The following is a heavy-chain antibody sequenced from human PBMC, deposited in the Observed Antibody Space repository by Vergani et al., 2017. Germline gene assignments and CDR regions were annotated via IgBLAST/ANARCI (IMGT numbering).Heavy chain of an antibody. Sequence: QLQLPESGPGLVKHSETLSLTCTVSGGSISSSSYYWGWIRQPPGKGLEWIGSIYYSGSTYYNPSLKSRVTISVDTSKNQFSLKLSSVTAADTAVYYCARLRGYSGYDLDYWGQGTLVTVSS. CDR1: GGSISSSSYY. CDR2: IYYSGST. V-gene: IGHV4-39*01. CDR3: ARLRGYSGYDLDY. D-gene: IGHD5-12*01. J-gene: IGHJ4*02.